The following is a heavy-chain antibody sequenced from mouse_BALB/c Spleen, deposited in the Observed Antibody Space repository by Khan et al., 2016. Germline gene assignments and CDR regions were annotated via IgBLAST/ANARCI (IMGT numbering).Heavy chain of an antibody. Sequence: VQLQESGAELARPGASVKLSCKASGYTFTSYWMQWVKQRPGQGLEWIGAIYPGDGDTRYTQKFKGKATLTADKSSSKAYMQLSSLASEDSAVYYCARGDDGNYDYAMDYWGQGTSVTVSS. CDR1: GYTFTSYW. CDR2: IYPGDGDT. J-gene: IGHJ4*01. D-gene: IGHD2-1*01. CDR3: ARGDDGNYDYAMDY. V-gene: IGHV1-87*01.